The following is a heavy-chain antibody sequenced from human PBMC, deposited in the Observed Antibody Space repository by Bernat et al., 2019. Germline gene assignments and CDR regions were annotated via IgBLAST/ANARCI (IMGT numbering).Heavy chain of an antibody. CDR3: ARRIAARPFDY. CDR2: INHNGST. V-gene: IGHV4-34*01. J-gene: IGHJ4*02. D-gene: IGHD6-6*01. CDR1: GGSFSGYY. Sequence: QVQLQQWGAGLLKPSETLSLTCAVYGGSFSGYYWSWIRQPPGKGLEWIGEINHNGSTNYNPSLKSRVTISVDTSKNQFSLKLSSVTAADTAVYYCARRIAARPFDYWGQGTLVTVSS.